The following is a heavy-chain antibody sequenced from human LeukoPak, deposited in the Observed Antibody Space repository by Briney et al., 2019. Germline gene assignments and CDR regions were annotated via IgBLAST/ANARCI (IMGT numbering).Heavy chain of an antibody. CDR3: AREERTVAGPFDY. Sequence: GRSVNVSCKASGGTFSSSAISWVRQAPGQGLEWMGRIIPIIGIANYAQKFQGIVTITVEKSTSTAYMELSSLRSEDTAVYYCAREERTVAGPFDYWGQGNLVTV. CDR1: GGTFSSSA. V-gene: IGHV1-69*04. J-gene: IGHJ4*02. CDR2: IIPIIGIA. D-gene: IGHD6-19*01.